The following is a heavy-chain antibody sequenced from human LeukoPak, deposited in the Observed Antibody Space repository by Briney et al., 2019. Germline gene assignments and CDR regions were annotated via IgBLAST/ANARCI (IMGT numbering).Heavy chain of an antibody. CDR2: IYYSGST. Sequence: SETLSLTCTVSGGSVSSGSYYWSWIRQPPGKGLEWIGYIYYSGSTNYNPSLKSRVTISVDTSKNQFSLKLSSVTAADTAVYYGARDIERVTKSPRGFYYYYYMDVWGKGTTATVSS. CDR1: GGSVSSGSYY. V-gene: IGHV4-61*01. CDR3: ARDIERVTKSPRGFYYYYYMDV. D-gene: IGHD4-17*01. J-gene: IGHJ6*03.